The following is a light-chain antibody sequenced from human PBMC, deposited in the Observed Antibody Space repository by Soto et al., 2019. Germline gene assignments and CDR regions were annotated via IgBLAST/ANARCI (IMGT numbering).Light chain of an antibody. J-gene: IGLJ2*01. V-gene: IGLV1-44*01. CDR1: SSNIGSNT. Sequence: VLTQPPSASGTPGQRVTISCSGSSSNIGSNTVNWYQQLPVTAPKLLIYSNNQRPSGVPDRFSGSKSGTSASLAISGLQSEDEADYYCAAWDDSLNGVVFGGGTKLTVL. CDR2: SNN. CDR3: AAWDDSLNGVV.